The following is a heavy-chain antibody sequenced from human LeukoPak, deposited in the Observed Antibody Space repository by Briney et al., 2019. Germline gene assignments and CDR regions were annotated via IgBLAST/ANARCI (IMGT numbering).Heavy chain of an antibody. Sequence: SVKVSCKASGGTFSSYAISWVRQAPGQGREWMGRIIPILGIANYAQKFQGRVTITADKSTSTAYMELSSLRSEDTAVYYCASSYGSGSWAYYFDYWGQGTLVTVSS. J-gene: IGHJ4*02. CDR1: GGTFSSYA. D-gene: IGHD3-10*01. V-gene: IGHV1-69*04. CDR2: IIPILGIA. CDR3: ASSYGSGSWAYYFDY.